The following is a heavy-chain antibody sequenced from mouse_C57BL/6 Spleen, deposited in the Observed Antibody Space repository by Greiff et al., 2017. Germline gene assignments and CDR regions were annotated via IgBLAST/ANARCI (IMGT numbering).Heavy chain of an antibody. CDR3: ARSYGSSPYWYFDV. CDR2: INPSNGGT. Sequence: QVQLQQSGTELVKPGASVKLSCKASGYTFTSYWMHWVKQRPGQGLEWIGNINPSNGGTNYNEKFKSKATLTVDKSSSTAYMQLSSLTSEDSAVYYCARSYGSSPYWYFDVWGTGTTVTVSS. V-gene: IGHV1-53*01. CDR1: GYTFTSYW. J-gene: IGHJ1*03. D-gene: IGHD1-1*01.